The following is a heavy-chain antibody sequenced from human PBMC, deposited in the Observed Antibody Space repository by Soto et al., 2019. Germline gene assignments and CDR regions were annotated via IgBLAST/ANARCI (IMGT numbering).Heavy chain of an antibody. CDR2: FFPGDSDT. J-gene: IGHJ3*02. D-gene: IGHD4-17*01. Sequence: GESLKISCKASGYSFTSYWIGWVRLMPGKGLECMGVFFPGDSDTRYSPSLQGHITISADKSITTAYLQWSSLKASDTAMYYCAKSTYGANAFDIWGQGTMVTVSS. CDR3: AKSTYGANAFDI. CDR1: GYSFTSYW. V-gene: IGHV5-51*01.